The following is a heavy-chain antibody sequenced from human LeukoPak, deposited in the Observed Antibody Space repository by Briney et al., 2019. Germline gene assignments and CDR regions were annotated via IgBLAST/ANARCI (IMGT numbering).Heavy chain of an antibody. J-gene: IGHJ3*02. CDR2: IKEDGSKK. CDR1: GFTFSSYW. V-gene: IGHV3-7*01. CDR3: ARDWVDTAMVMGRAFDI. D-gene: IGHD5-18*01. Sequence: GGSLRLSCAASGFTFSSYWMSWVRQAPGKGLEWVANIKEDGSKKYYADSVKGRFTISRDNAKNSLYLQMNSLRAEDTAVYYCARDWVDTAMVMGRAFDIWGQGTMVTVSS.